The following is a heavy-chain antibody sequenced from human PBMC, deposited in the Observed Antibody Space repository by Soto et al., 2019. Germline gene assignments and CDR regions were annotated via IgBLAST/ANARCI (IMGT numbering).Heavy chain of an antibody. CDR3: ARHPPYYGDYDDYYYGMDV. CDR1: GYTFTGYY. CDR2: INPNSGGT. D-gene: IGHD4-17*01. V-gene: IGHV1-2*04. Sequence: ASVKVSCKASGYTFTGYYMHWVRQAPGQGLEWMGWINPNSGGTNYAQKFQGWVTISADKSIGTAYLQWSSLKASDTAMYYCARHPPYYGDYDDYYYGMDVWGQGTTVTVSS. J-gene: IGHJ6*02.